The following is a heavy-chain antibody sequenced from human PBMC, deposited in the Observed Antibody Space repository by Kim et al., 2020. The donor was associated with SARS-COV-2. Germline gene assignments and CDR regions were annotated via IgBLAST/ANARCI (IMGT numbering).Heavy chain of an antibody. CDR3: AKDILVASIDY. Sequence: YYADSGRGRFAISIDNSNNTLYLHMNSLRSDDTAVYYCAKDILVASIDYWGQGTAVIVSS. D-gene: IGHD2-15*01. V-gene: IGHV3-30*02. J-gene: IGHJ4*02.